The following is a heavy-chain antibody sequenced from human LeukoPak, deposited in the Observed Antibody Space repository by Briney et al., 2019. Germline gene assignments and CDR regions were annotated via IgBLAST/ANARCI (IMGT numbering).Heavy chain of an antibody. D-gene: IGHD3-16*01. Sequence: GGSLRLSCAASGFTFSSYSMNWVRQAPGKGLEWVSSISSSSSYIYYVDSVKGRFTISRDNAKNSLYLQMNSLRAEDTAVYHCVKTRGGIIDYWGQGTLVTVSS. V-gene: IGHV3-21*01. CDR1: GFTFSSYS. CDR2: ISSSSSYI. CDR3: VKTRGGIIDY. J-gene: IGHJ4*02.